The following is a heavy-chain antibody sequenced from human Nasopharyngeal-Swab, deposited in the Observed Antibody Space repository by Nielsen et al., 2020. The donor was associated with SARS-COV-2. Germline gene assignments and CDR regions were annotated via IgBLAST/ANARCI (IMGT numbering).Heavy chain of an antibody. CDR1: GFTFGDYA. CDR2: IRSKAYGGTT. J-gene: IGHJ3*02. V-gene: IGHV3-49*04. D-gene: IGHD3-22*01. CDR3: TFDSSGYYPHDAFDI. Sequence: GSLRLSCTASGFTFGDYAMGWVRQAPGKGLEWVGFIRSKAYGGTTEYAASVKGRFTISRDDSKSIAYLQMNSLKTEDTAVYYCTFDSSGYYPHDAFDIWGQGTMVTVSS.